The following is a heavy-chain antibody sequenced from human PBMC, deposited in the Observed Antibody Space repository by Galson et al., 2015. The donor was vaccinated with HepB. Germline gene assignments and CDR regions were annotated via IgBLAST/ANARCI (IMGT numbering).Heavy chain of an antibody. Sequence: SVKVSCKASGYTFTSYAMHWVRQAPGQRLEWMGWINAGNGNTKYSQKFQGRVTITRDTSASTAYMELSSLRSEDTAVYYCARAFSGGITMVRGVQPGYYFDYWGQGTLVTVSS. D-gene: IGHD3-10*01. V-gene: IGHV1-3*01. CDR3: ARAFSGGITMVRGVQPGYYFDY. CDR1: GYTFTSYA. CDR2: INAGNGNT. J-gene: IGHJ4*02.